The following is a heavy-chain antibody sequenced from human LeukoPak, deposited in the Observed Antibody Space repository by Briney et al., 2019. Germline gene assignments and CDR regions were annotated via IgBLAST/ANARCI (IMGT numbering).Heavy chain of an antibody. J-gene: IGHJ3*02. CDR2: IDSDVSST. Sequence: GGSLRLSCAASGFTVSRYWMHWVRQARGKGLVWVSRIDSDVSSTTYADSVKGRFIISRDNAKNTLYLQMNSLRAEDTAVYYCARTVTDAFDIWGQGTMVTVSS. CDR1: GFTVSRYW. V-gene: IGHV3-74*03. D-gene: IGHD3-16*02. CDR3: ARTVTDAFDI.